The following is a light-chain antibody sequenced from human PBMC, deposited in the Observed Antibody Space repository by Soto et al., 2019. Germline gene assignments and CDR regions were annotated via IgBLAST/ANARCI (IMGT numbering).Light chain of an antibody. CDR2: EVT. J-gene: IGLJ2*01. V-gene: IGLV2-23*02. CDR1: VGSYNL. Sequence: QSALTQPASVCGSPGQSITISCTDVGSYNLVSWYQQHPGKAPKLVIYEVTKRPSGVSNRFSGSKSGNTASLTISGLQAEDEADYYCCSYAGSSSGVFGGGTKLTVL. CDR3: CSYAGSSSGV.